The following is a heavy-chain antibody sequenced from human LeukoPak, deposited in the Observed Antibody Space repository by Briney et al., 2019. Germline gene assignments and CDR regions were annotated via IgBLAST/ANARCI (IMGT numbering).Heavy chain of an antibody. Sequence: SQTLSLTCTVSGGSISSGDYYWSWIRQPAGKGLEWIGRIYTSGSTNYNPSLKSRVTMSVDTSKNQFSLKLSSVTAADTAVYYCARVTTIFGVPPYYYYYMDVWGKGTTVTVSS. CDR3: ARVTTIFGVPPYYYYYMDV. J-gene: IGHJ6*03. CDR1: GGSISSGDYY. CDR2: IYTSGST. V-gene: IGHV4-61*02. D-gene: IGHD3-3*01.